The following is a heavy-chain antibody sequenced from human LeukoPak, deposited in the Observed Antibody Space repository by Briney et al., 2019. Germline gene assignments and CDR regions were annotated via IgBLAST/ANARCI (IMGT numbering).Heavy chain of an antibody. D-gene: IGHD3-22*01. J-gene: IGHJ3*02. V-gene: IGHV3-48*03. Sequence: GGSLRLSCAASGFTFSSYEMNWVRQAPGKGLEWVSYISSSGSTIYYADSVKGRFTISRDNAKNSLYLQMNSLRAEDTAVYYCARVVSSGYLDAFDIWGQGTMVTVSS. CDR1: GFTFSSYE. CDR3: ARVVSSGYLDAFDI. CDR2: ISSSGSTI.